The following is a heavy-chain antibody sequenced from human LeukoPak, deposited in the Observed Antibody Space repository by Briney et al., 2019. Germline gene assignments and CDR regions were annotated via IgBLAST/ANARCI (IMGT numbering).Heavy chain of an antibody. Sequence: SQTLSLTCTVSGGSISSGDYYWSWIRQPPGKGLEWIGYIYYSGSTSYNPSLKSRVTISVDTSKNQFSLKLSSVTAADTAVYYCARVATVVAANYYYYGMDVWGQGTTVTVSS. D-gene: IGHD2-15*01. V-gene: IGHV4-30-4*01. J-gene: IGHJ6*02. CDR1: GGSISSGDYY. CDR3: ARVATVVAANYYYYGMDV. CDR2: IYYSGST.